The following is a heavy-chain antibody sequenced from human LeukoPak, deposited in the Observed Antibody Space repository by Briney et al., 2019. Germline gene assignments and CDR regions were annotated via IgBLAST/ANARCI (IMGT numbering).Heavy chain of an antibody. D-gene: IGHD6-13*01. CDR2: IYYTGST. Sequence: PSQTLSLTCTVSGGSISSVGYYWSWIRRHPGKGLEWIGYIYYTGSTYYNPSLKSRVTISVDTSKNQFSLKLSSVTAADTAVYYCASGGVKMRDWGAQQRALAAADINWFDPWGQGTLVTVSS. V-gene: IGHV4-31*03. CDR3: ASGGVKMRDWGAQQRALAAADINWFDP. J-gene: IGHJ5*02. CDR1: GGSISSVGYY.